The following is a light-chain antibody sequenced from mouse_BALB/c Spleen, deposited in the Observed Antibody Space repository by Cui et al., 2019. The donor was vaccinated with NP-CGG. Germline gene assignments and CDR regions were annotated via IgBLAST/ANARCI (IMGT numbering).Light chain of an antibody. V-gene: IGLV1*01. CDR1: TGAVTTSNY. CDR2: GTN. Sequence: AVVTQDSALPISPGETVTLTCRSSTGAVTTSNYANWVQEKPDHLFTGLIGGTNNRAPGVPARFSGSLIGDKAALTITGAQTEDEAIYFCALWYSNHWVFGGGTKLTVL. CDR3: ALWYSNHWV. J-gene: IGLJ1*01.